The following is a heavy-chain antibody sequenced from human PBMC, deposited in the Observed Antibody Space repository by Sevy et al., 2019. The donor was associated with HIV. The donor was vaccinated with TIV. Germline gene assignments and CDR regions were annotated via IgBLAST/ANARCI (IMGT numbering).Heavy chain of an antibody. Sequence: GGSLRLSCEASGFPFRSYAMHWVRQAPGKGLEWVAVISHDGSNKYYTDSVKGRFTISRDNSKNTLYAQMNSLRAEDTAVYYCARDRSNSWISYFFDYWGQGALVTVST. CDR2: ISHDGSNK. V-gene: IGHV3-30*04. J-gene: IGHJ4*02. CDR1: GFPFRSYA. D-gene: IGHD6-13*01. CDR3: ARDRSNSWISYFFDY.